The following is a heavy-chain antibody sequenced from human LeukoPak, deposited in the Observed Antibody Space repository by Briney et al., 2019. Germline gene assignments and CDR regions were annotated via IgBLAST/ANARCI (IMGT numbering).Heavy chain of an antibody. CDR3: ARIDADSSSWYNGFDI. CDR1: GFTFSSYA. CDR2: ISYDGSNK. J-gene: IGHJ3*02. Sequence: TGGSLRLSCAASGFTFSSYAMHWVRQAPGKGLEWVAVISYDGSNKYYADSVKGRFTISRDDSKNTVFLQMNSVRAEDTAVYYCARIDADSSSWYNGFDIWGQGTMVTVSS. V-gene: IGHV3-30*14. D-gene: IGHD1-14*01.